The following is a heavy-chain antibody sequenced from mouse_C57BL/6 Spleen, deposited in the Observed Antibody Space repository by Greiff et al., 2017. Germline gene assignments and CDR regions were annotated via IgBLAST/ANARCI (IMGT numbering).Heavy chain of an antibody. CDR1: GYAFSSSW. CDR2: IYPGDGDT. J-gene: IGHJ2*01. V-gene: IGHV1-82*01. Sequence: QVQLQQSGPELVKPGASVKISCKASGYAFSSSWMNWVKQRPGKGLEWIGRIYPGDGDTNYNGKFKGKATLTADKSSSTAYMQLSSLTSEDSAVYFCARPAIRQYYFDYWGQGTTLTVSS. CDR3: ARPAIRQYYFDY.